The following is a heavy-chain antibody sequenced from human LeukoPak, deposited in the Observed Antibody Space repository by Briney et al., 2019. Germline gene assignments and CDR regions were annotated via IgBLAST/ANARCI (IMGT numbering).Heavy chain of an antibody. D-gene: IGHD6-6*01. Sequence: GGSLRLSGAASGFTCDDYAMHLVREAPGKGLEGVSGISWNSGSIGYADSVKGRFTISRDNDKNSLYLQMNSLRAEDTALYYCAQGPKSSLPPHWFDPWGQGTLVTVSS. CDR3: AQGPKSSLPPHWFDP. V-gene: IGHV3-9*01. J-gene: IGHJ5*02. CDR2: ISWNSGSI. CDR1: GFTCDDYA.